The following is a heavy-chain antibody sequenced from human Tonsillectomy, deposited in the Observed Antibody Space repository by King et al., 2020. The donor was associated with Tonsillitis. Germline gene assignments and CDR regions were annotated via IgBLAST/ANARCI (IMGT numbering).Heavy chain of an antibody. CDR2: IFYSGSP. J-gene: IGHJ3*02. Sequence: QLQESGPGLVKPSETLSLTCTVSGGSISGGSHYWAWIRQTPGKGLEYIGSIFYSGSPYYNPSLKSRVTMSVDTSKNQFSLRLSSVTAADTAVYYWARTDYGGNDGQWVFDIWGQGTMVTVSS. V-gene: IGHV4-39*01. CDR3: ARTDYGGNDGQWVFDI. CDR1: GGSISGGSHY. D-gene: IGHD4-23*01.